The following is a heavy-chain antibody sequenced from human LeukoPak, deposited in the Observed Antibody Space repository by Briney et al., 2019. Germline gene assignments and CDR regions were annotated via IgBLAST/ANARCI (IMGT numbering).Heavy chain of an antibody. V-gene: IGHV1-3*01. CDR3: ASQDIVVVVAATVYYYYGMDV. J-gene: IGHJ6*02. Sequence: ASVKVSCKASGYTFTSYAMHWVRQAPGQRLEWMGWINAGNGNTKYSQKFQGRVTITRDTSASTAYMELSSLRSEDTAVYYCASQDIVVVVAATVYYYYGMDVWGQGTTVTVSS. CDR1: GYTFTSYA. D-gene: IGHD2-15*01. CDR2: INAGNGNT.